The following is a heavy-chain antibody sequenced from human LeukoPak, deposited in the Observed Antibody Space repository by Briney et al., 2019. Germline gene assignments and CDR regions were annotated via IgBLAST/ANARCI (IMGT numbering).Heavy chain of an antibody. CDR1: GGSFSGHY. CDR3: ARGPD. CDR2: INHRGSA. J-gene: IGHJ4*02. Sequence: SETLSLTCAVYGGSFSGHYWGWIRQPPGKGLEWIGDINHRGSANYNPSLKSRVVLSVDTPKKQFSLRINSVTAADTAVYYCARGPDWGQGTLVIVSS. V-gene: IGHV4-34*01.